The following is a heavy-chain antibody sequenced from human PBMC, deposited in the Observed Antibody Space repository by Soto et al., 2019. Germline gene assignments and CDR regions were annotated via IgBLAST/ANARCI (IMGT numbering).Heavy chain of an antibody. D-gene: IGHD3-10*01. J-gene: IGHJ4*02. Sequence: QVQLQESGPGLVKPSQTLSLTCTVSGGSISSGDYYWSWIRQPPGKGLEWIGYIYYSGSTYYNPSLTRRVTIXVXTXXNQFSLKLSSVTAADTAVYYCAREAPGVGRFYFDYWGQGTLVTVSS. V-gene: IGHV4-30-4*01. CDR3: AREAPGVGRFYFDY. CDR2: IYYSGST. CDR1: GGSISSGDYY.